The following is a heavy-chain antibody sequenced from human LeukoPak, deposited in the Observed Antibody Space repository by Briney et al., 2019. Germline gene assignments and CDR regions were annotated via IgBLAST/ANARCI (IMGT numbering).Heavy chain of an antibody. CDR2: IYYSGST. CDR3: IRHVSPSREFDY. J-gene: IGHJ4*02. Sequence: SETLSHTCTVSGGSISSYYWSWIRQPPGKGLEWIGYIYYSGSTNYNPSLKSRVTISVDTSKNQFSLKLNSVTAADTAVYYCIRHVSPSREFDYWGQGTLVTVSS. CDR1: GGSISSYY. V-gene: IGHV4-59*08. D-gene: IGHD5/OR15-5a*01.